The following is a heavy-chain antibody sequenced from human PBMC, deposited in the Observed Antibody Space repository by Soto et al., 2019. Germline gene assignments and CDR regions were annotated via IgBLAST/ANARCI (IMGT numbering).Heavy chain of an antibody. J-gene: IGHJ6*03. Sequence: EVQLVESGGGLVQPGGSLRLSCATSGFILSDCAMNWVRQAPGKGLEWVSYISSSSSVIDYADSVKGRFTVSRDNARNSLYVQMHSLRAEDTAVYYCARDLSWGSNWYYYMDVWGKGTTVTVSS. D-gene: IGHD7-27*01. CDR2: ISSSSSVI. CDR1: GFILSDCA. CDR3: ARDLSWGSNWYYYMDV. V-gene: IGHV3-48*01.